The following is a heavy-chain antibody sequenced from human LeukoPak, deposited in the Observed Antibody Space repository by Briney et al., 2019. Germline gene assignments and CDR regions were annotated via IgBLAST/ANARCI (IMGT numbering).Heavy chain of an antibody. CDR1: GFTFSTQA. CDR3: SSPNVGATTPDAFDI. Sequence: GGSLRLSCAASGFTFSTQAMSWVRQAPGKGLEWVAVISYDGSNKYYADSVKGRFTISRDNSKNTLYLQMNSLRVEDTAVYYCSSPNVGATTPDAFDIWGQGTMVTVSS. V-gene: IGHV3-30*03. D-gene: IGHD1-26*01. CDR2: ISYDGSNK. J-gene: IGHJ3*02.